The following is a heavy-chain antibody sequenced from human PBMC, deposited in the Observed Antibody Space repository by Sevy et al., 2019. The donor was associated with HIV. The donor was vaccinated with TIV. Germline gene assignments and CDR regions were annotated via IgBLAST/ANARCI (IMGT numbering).Heavy chain of an antibody. CDR3: ARDSPRYYYDSSGYDYYYYGMDV. Sequence: GGSLRFSCAASGFTVSSNYMSWVRQAPGKGLEWVSVIYSGGSTYYADSVKGRFTISRDNSKNTLYLQMNSLRAEDTAVYYCARDSPRYYYDSSGYDYYYYGMDVWGQGTTVTVSS. D-gene: IGHD3-22*01. V-gene: IGHV3-53*01. J-gene: IGHJ6*02. CDR2: IYSGGST. CDR1: GFTVSSNY.